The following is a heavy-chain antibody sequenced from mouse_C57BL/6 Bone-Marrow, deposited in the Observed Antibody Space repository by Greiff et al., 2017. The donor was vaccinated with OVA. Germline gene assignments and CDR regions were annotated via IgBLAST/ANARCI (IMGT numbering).Heavy chain of an antibody. CDR2: ISSGSSTI. CDR3: ARHQEAWFAY. V-gene: IGHV5-17*01. J-gene: IGHJ3*01. CDR1: GFTFSDYG. Sequence: EVQLKESGGGLVKPGGSLKLSCAASGFTFSDYGMHWVRQAPEKGLEWVAYISSGSSTIYYADTVKGRFTISRDNAKNTLFLQMTSLRSEDTAMYYCARHQEAWFAYWGQGTLVTVSA.